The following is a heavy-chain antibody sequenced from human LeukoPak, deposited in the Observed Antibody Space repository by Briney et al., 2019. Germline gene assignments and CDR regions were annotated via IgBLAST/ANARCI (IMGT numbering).Heavy chain of an antibody. Sequence: KAGGSLRLSCAASGFTFSTYNMNWVRQAPGKGLEWVSSITSGGGYTYYADSVNGRFTTSRDNAKNSLPLRLDSLRAEDTAVYYCARGHYDVLTSSYKWTPDYWGQGTLVTVSS. D-gene: IGHD3-9*01. CDR2: ITSGGGYT. CDR1: GFTFSTYN. J-gene: IGHJ4*02. V-gene: IGHV3-21*06. CDR3: ARGHYDVLTSSYKWTPDY.